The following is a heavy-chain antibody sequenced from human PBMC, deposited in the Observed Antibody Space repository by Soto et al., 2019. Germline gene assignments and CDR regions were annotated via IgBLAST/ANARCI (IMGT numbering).Heavy chain of an antibody. CDR2: ISGSGGST. Sequence: GGSLRLSCAASGFTFSSYAMSWVRQAPGKGLEWVSAISGSGGSTYYADSVKGRFTISRDNSKNTLYLQMNSLRAEDTAVYYCANDYSNYETIPYYYYGMDVWGQGTTVTVSS. CDR3: ANDYSNYETIPYYYYGMDV. D-gene: IGHD4-4*01. J-gene: IGHJ6*02. V-gene: IGHV3-23*01. CDR1: GFTFSSYA.